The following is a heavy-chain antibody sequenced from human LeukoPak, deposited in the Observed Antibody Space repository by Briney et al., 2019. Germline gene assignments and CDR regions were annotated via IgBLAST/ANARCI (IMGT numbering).Heavy chain of an antibody. Sequence: PGGSLRLSCAASGFTFSSYEMNWVRQAPGKGLEWVSYISSSGSTIYYADSVKGRFTISRDNAKNSLYLKMNSLRAEDTAVYYCARLRDRRNFDYWGQGTPVTVSS. D-gene: IGHD4-17*01. V-gene: IGHV3-48*03. CDR2: ISSSGSTI. CDR1: GFTFSSYE. J-gene: IGHJ4*02. CDR3: ARLRDRRNFDY.